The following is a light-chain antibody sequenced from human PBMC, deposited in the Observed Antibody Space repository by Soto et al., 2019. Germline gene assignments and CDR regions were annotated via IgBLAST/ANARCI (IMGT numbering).Light chain of an antibody. Sequence: EIVLTQSPGTLSLSPGERATLSCRASQSVSSIYLAWYQQKPGQAPRLLIYGASSRATGIPDRFSGSGSGTDFTLTISRLEPEDFAVYYCQQYGSSSTFGQGTKVDIK. CDR3: QQYGSSST. J-gene: IGKJ1*01. CDR1: QSVSSIY. CDR2: GAS. V-gene: IGKV3-20*01.